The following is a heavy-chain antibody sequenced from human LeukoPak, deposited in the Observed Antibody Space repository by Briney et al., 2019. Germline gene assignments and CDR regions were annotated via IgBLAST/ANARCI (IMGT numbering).Heavy chain of an antibody. CDR1: GGSISSSSYH. J-gene: IGHJ3*02. CDR3: ARISRAYCGGDCYNDAFDI. CDR2: IYYSGST. V-gene: IGHV4-39*07. Sequence: SETLSLTRTVSGGSISSSSYHWGWIRQPPGKGLEWIGSIYYSGSTYYNPSLRSRVTISIDTSKKQFSLELSSVTAADTAVYYCARISRAYCGGDCYNDAFDIWGQGTMVTVSS. D-gene: IGHD2-21*02.